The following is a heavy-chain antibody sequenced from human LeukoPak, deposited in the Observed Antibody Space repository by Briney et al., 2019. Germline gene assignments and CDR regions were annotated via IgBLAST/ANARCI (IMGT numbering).Heavy chain of an antibody. J-gene: IGHJ4*02. CDR3: ARVKGYYDSSGSPGYYFDY. Sequence: ASVKVSCKASGYTFTSYGISWVRQAPGRGLEWMGWISAYNGNTNYAQKLQGRVTMTTDTSTSTAYMELSSLRSEDTAVYYCARVKGYYDSSGSPGYYFDYWGQGTLVTVSS. CDR1: GYTFTSYG. D-gene: IGHD3-22*01. V-gene: IGHV1-18*01. CDR2: ISAYNGNT.